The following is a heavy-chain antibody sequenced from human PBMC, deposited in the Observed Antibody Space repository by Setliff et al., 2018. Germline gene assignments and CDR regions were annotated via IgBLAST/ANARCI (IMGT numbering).Heavy chain of an antibody. CDR1: GYTFTGYY. V-gene: IGHV1-2*04. Sequence: ASVKVSCKASGYTFTGYYMHWVRQAPGQGLEWMGWINPNSGGTNYAQKFQGWVTMTRDTSISTAYMELSRLRSDDTAVYYCARAMDCTNGVCYYYYGMDVRGQGTTVTVSS. CDR2: INPNSGGT. J-gene: IGHJ6*02. CDR3: ARAMDCTNGVCYYYYGMDV. D-gene: IGHD2-8*01.